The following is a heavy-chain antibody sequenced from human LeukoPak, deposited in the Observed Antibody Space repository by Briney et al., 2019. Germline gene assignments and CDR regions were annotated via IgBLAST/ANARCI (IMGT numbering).Heavy chain of an antibody. CDR2: IYYSGST. CDR3: ARDRDDFWSGSLFDY. J-gene: IGHJ4*02. D-gene: IGHD3-3*01. Sequence: PSETLSLTCTVSGGSISSYYWSWIRQPPGKGLEWIGYIYYSGSTNYNPSLKSRVTMSVDTSKNQFSLKLSSVTAADTAVYYCARDRDDFWSGSLFDYWGQGTLVTVSS. V-gene: IGHV4-59*12. CDR1: GGSISSYY.